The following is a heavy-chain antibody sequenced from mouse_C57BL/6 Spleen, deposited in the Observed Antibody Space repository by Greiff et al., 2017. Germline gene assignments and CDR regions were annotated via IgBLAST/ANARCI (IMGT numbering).Heavy chain of an antibody. CDR2: INPNNGGT. V-gene: IGHV1-26*01. J-gene: IGHJ2*01. Sequence: EVQLQQSGPELVKPGASVKISCKASGYTFTDYYMNWVKQSHGKSLEWIGDINPNNGGTSYNQKFKGKATLTVDKSSSTAYMELRSLTSEDSAVYYCAISPYYFDYWGQGTTLTVSS. CDR1: GYTFTDYY. CDR3: AISPYYFDY.